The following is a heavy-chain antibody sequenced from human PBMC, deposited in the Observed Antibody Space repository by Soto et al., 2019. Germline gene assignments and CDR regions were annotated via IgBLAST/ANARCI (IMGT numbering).Heavy chain of an antibody. V-gene: IGHV4-34*01. J-gene: IGHJ4*02. Sequence: ASETLSLTCAVYGVSFSGYYWSWIRQPPGKGLEWIGEINHSGSTNYNPSLKSRVTISVDTSKNQFSLKLSSVTAADTAVYYCARALGATEVFDYWGQGTLVTVSS. CDR3: ARALGATEVFDY. CDR2: INHSGST. CDR1: GVSFSGYY. D-gene: IGHD1-26*01.